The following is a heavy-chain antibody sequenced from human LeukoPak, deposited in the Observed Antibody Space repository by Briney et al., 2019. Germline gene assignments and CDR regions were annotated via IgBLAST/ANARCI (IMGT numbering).Heavy chain of an antibody. CDR1: GYTFTSYG. J-gene: IGHJ5*02. Sequence: ASVKVSCKASGYTFTSYGISWVRQAPGQGLEWMGIINPSGGTTSYVQKFQGRVTMTRDTSTSTVYMELSSLRSEDTAVYYCARESGTMVRGVIGWFDPWGQGTLVTVSS. CDR3: ARESGTMVRGVIGWFDP. CDR2: INPSGGTT. D-gene: IGHD3-10*01. V-gene: IGHV1-46*01.